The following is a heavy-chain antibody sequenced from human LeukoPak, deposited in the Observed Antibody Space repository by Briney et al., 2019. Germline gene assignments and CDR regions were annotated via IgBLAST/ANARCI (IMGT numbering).Heavy chain of an antibody. V-gene: IGHV4-39*07. D-gene: IGHD3-22*01. CDR3: ARVVYYYDSSGYSTYYFDY. Sequence: SETLSLTCTVSGGSISSSSYYWGWIRQPPGKGLEGIGSIYYSGSTYYNPSLNRRFTISVNTSKNQFSLKLSSVTAADTAVYYCARVVYYYDSSGYSTYYFDYWGQGTLVTVSS. CDR1: GGSISSSSYY. CDR2: IYYSGST. J-gene: IGHJ4*02.